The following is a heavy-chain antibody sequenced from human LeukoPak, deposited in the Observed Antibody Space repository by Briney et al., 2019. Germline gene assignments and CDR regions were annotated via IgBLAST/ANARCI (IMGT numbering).Heavy chain of an antibody. V-gene: IGHV1-18*01. CDR3: ARDANFDWLSRMYYFDY. Sequence: ASVKVFCKASGYTFTSYGISWVRQAPGQGLEWMGWISAYNGNTNYAQKLQGRVTMTRDTSISTAYMELSRLRSDDTAVYYCARDANFDWLSRMYYFDYWGQGTLVTVSS. CDR1: GYTFTSYG. J-gene: IGHJ4*02. CDR2: ISAYNGNT. D-gene: IGHD3-9*01.